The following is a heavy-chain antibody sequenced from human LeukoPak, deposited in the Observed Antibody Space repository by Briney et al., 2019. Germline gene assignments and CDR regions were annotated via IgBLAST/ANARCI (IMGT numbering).Heavy chain of an antibody. Sequence: PGGSLRLSCAASGFTFSSYAMSWVRQAPGKGLEWVSAISGSGGSTYYADSVKGRFTISRDNSKNTLYLQMNSLRAEDTAVYYCARVRWFGELNGAFDIWGQGTMVTVSS. J-gene: IGHJ3*02. CDR2: ISGSGGST. CDR3: ARVRWFGELNGAFDI. CDR1: GFTFSSYA. V-gene: IGHV3-23*01. D-gene: IGHD3-10*01.